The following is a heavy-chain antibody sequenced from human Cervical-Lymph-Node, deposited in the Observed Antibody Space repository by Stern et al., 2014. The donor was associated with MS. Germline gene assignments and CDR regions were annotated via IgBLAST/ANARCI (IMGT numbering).Heavy chain of an antibody. V-gene: IGHV2-5*02. CDR1: GFSLNTIGVG. CDR2: IYWADDK. Sequence: QVTLRESGPTLVKPTQTLTLTCTFSGFSLNTIGVGVGWIRQPPGKALEWLALIYWADDKRYSPSLKSRLPLTKDTLKNQVVLTLTNTDPVDTATYYCTHSLLRLGELSPPPFDSWGQGTLVTVSS. CDR3: THSLLRLGELSPPPFDS. J-gene: IGHJ4*02. D-gene: IGHD3-16*02.